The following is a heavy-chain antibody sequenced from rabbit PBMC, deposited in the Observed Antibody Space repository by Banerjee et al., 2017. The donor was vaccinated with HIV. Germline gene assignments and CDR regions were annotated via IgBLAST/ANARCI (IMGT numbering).Heavy chain of an antibody. CDR1: GFSFSSGYW. Sequence: QQQLEESGGDLVKPEGSLTLTCTASGFSFSSGYWMCWVRQAPGKGLEWIACIYAGSSGSTCYASWAKGRFTISKTSSTTVTLQMTSLTAADTATYFCARDRDYNYGGTNYAFNLWGQGTLVTVS. CDR3: ARDRDYNYGGTNYAFNL. J-gene: IGHJ4*01. V-gene: IGHV1S45*01. CDR2: IYAGSSGST. D-gene: IGHD6-1*01.